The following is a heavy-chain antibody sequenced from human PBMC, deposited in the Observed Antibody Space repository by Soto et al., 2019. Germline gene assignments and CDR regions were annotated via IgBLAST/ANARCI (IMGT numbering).Heavy chain of an antibody. V-gene: IGHV3-21*01. CDR1: VFKFGSFP. Sequence: GPLRLSCAASVFKFGSFPLNWVRQAPGKGLEWVSTISSNSAYIYYTDALRGRFTISRDNAKNSLHLQMNSLRAEDTAVYYCTRDASRDSSARGWFDPWGPGTLVTVSS. CDR3: TRDASRDSSARGWFDP. D-gene: IGHD6-13*01. CDR2: ISSNSAYI. J-gene: IGHJ5*02.